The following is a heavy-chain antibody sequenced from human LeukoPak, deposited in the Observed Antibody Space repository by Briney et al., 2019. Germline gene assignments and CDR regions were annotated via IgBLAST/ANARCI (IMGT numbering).Heavy chain of an antibody. CDR2: IIPIFGTA. CDR1: GGTFSSYA. J-gene: IGHJ4*02. V-gene: IGHV1-69*05. Sequence: SVKVSCKASGGTFSSYAISWVRQAPGQGLEWMGGIIPIFGTANYAQKFQGRVTITTDESTSTAYMELSSLRSEDTAVYYCAKEGYSSSPWYYFDYWGQGTLVTVSS. D-gene: IGHD6-13*01. CDR3: AKEGYSSSPWYYFDY.